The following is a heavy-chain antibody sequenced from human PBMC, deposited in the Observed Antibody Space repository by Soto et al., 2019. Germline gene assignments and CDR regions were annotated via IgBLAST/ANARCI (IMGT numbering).Heavy chain of an antibody. V-gene: IGHV6-1*01. D-gene: IGHD2-15*01. CDR1: GDRVSSTSAA. J-gene: IGHJ6*04. Sequence: SPTVSLTCAISGDRVSSTSAAWNWIRQSPSRGVEWLGRTYYRSKWYNDYAVSVKSRITINPDTSKNQFSLQLNSVTPEDTAVYSCARDTPSLLVVLPDATRNDYYFGIDAGSRTTTVTVSS. CDR3: ARDTPSLLVVLPDATRNDYYFGIDA. CDR2: TYYRSKWYN.